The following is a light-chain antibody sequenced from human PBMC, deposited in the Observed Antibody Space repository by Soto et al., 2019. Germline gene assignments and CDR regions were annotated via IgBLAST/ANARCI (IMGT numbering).Light chain of an antibody. Sequence: DIQMTQSPSSLSASVGDRVTITCRASQSIRTRLNWYQQKPGKAPKALIYEAYTLQSGVPARFSGSGSEREFTLTITSLQPEDSATYYCQQSHITRTFGQGTRVEIK. CDR1: QSIRTR. CDR2: EAY. V-gene: IGKV1-39*01. CDR3: QQSHITRT. J-gene: IGKJ1*01.